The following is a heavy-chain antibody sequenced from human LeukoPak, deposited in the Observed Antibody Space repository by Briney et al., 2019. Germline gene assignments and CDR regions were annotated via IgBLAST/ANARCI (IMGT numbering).Heavy chain of an antibody. Sequence: ASVKVSCKASGYTFTSYYMHWVRQAPGQGLEWMGIINPSGGSTSYAQKFQGRVTMTRGTSTSTVYVELSSLRSEDTAVYYCARSRGELLPLDWGQGTLVTVSS. V-gene: IGHV1-46*01. CDR3: ARSRGELLPLD. CDR2: INPSGGST. CDR1: GYTFTSYY. D-gene: IGHD1-26*01. J-gene: IGHJ4*02.